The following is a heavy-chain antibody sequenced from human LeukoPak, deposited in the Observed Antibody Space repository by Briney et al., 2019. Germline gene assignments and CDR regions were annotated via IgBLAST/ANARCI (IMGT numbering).Heavy chain of an antibody. Sequence: GGSLRLSCAASGFTVSSNYMSWVRQAPGEGLEWVSVIYSGGSTYYADSVRGRFTISRDNSKNMLYLEMNGLRAEDSAVYHCARGYCSGGSCAHFPDYFDYWGQGTLVTVSP. CDR3: ARGYCSGGSCAHFPDYFDY. V-gene: IGHV3-66*01. CDR2: IYSGGST. CDR1: GFTVSSNY. J-gene: IGHJ4*02. D-gene: IGHD2-15*01.